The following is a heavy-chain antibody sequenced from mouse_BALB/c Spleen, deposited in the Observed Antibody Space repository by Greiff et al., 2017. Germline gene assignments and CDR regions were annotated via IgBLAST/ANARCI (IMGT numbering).Heavy chain of an antibody. CDR1: GYSITSGYY. CDR2: ISYDGSN. Sequence: EVQLQESGPGLVKPSQSLSPTCSVTGYSITSGYYWNWSRQFPGNKLEWMGYISYDGSNNYNPSLKNRIAITRDTSKNQFFLKLNSVTTEDTATYYCARGRGFAYWGQGTLVTVSA. J-gene: IGHJ3*01. CDR3: ARGRGFAY. V-gene: IGHV3-6*02.